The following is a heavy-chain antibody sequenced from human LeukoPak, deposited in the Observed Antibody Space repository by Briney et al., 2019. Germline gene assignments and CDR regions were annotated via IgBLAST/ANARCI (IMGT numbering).Heavy chain of an antibody. CDR1: GDSISNYN. CDR3: ARARTRGNKWYFDY. J-gene: IGHJ4*02. Sequence: SESLSLTCTVSGDSISNYNWNWIRQPPGKGLEWIGYIYYRRNPTYNPSLKSRLTISADTSKSQFSPRVTSVTAADTAMYYCARARTRGNKWYFDYWGQGTVVIVSS. V-gene: IGHV4-59*01. D-gene: IGHD1/OR15-1a*01. CDR2: IYYRRNP.